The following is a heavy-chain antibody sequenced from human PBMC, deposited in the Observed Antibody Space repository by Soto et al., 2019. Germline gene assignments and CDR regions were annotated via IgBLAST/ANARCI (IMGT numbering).Heavy chain of an antibody. CDR1: GFTFSSYG. CDR2: ISYDGSNK. Sequence: GGSLRLSCAASGFTFSSYGMHWVRQAPGKGLEWVAVISYDGSNKYYADSVKGRFTISRDNSKNTLYLQMNSLRAEDTAVYYCAKEVGGGGYFDYWGQGTLVTVSS. CDR3: AKEVGGGGYFDY. J-gene: IGHJ4*02. V-gene: IGHV3-30*18. D-gene: IGHD3-16*01.